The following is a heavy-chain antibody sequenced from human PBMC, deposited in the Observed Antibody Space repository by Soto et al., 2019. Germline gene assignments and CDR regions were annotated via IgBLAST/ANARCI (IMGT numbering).Heavy chain of an antibody. V-gene: IGHV1-3*01. D-gene: IGHD3-10*01. CDR3: ATDYGSNWRL. CDR1: GFVSTNYN. CDR2: INAANGNT. Sequence: ASVKVSCKASGFVSTNYNFHWVRQAPGQSLEWMGRINAANGNTQYSQNFQGGVTFTSDASASTAFMELTNLRFEDKAMYYCATDYGSNWRLWGQGTLVTVSS. J-gene: IGHJ4*02.